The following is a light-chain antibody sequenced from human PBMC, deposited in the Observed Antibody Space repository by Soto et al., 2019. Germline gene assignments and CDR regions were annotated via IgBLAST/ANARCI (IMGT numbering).Light chain of an antibody. CDR1: SSDIGAYDY. J-gene: IGLJ1*01. CDR2: DVT. V-gene: IGLV2-14*01. Sequence: QSALTQPASVSGSPGQSITISCTGSSSDIGAYDYVSWYQQRPVKAPKLMIFDVTNRPSGVSDRFSGSKSGNTASLTISSLQTEDEADYYCSSYTSSSTPYVFGTGTKLTVL. CDR3: SSYTSSSTPYV.